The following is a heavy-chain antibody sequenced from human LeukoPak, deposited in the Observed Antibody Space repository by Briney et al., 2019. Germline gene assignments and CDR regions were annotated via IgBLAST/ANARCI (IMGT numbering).Heavy chain of an antibody. J-gene: IGHJ4*02. CDR1: GFTFSSYR. CDR2: INSDGSST. CDR3: AGEKVVVPAAIGY. D-gene: IGHD2-2*01. Sequence: GGSLRLSCAASGFTFSSYRMHWVRQAPGKGLVWVSRINSDGSSTSYADSVKGRFTISRDNAKNTLYLQMNSLRAEGTAVYYCAGEKVVVPAAIGYWGQGTLVTVSS. V-gene: IGHV3-74*01.